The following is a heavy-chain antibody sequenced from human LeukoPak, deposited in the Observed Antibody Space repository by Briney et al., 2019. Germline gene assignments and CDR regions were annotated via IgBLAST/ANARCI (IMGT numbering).Heavy chain of an antibody. Sequence: GGSLRLSCAASGFTFSSYIMHWVRQAPGKGLEYVSTISTNGGSTCYVNSVKGRFTISRDNSKNTLYLQMGSLRVEDMAVYYCARGYSYGTIDYWGQGTLVTVSS. CDR1: GFTFSSYI. D-gene: IGHD5-18*01. CDR3: ARGYSYGTIDY. J-gene: IGHJ4*02. CDR2: ISTNGGST. V-gene: IGHV3-64*01.